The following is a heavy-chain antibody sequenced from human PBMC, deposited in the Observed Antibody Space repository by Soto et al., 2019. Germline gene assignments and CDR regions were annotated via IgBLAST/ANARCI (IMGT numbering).Heavy chain of an antibody. J-gene: IGHJ6*02. CDR2: INPSGGST. CDR1: GYTFTSYY. CDR3: ARELDCGGDCYSFFYYYYYGMDV. Sequence: ASVKVSCKASGYTFTSYYMHWVRQAPGQGLEWMGIINPSGGSTSYAQKFQGRVTMTRDTSTSTVYMELSSLRSEDTAVYYCARELDCGGDCYSFFYYYYYGMDVWGQGTTVTAP. D-gene: IGHD2-21*02. V-gene: IGHV1-46*01.